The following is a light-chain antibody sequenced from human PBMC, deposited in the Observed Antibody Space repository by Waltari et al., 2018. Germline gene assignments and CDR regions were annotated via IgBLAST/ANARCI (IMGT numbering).Light chain of an antibody. Sequence: DIQMTQSPSSVSASVGDRVTIPCRASQDISSWLAWYQQKPGKAPELLIFAASSLQRGVPSRFSGSGSGTDFTLTISSLQPEDFATYYCQQTNSFPPWTFGQGTKVEIK. J-gene: IGKJ1*01. CDR3: QQTNSFPPWT. CDR2: AAS. CDR1: QDISSW. V-gene: IGKV1-12*01.